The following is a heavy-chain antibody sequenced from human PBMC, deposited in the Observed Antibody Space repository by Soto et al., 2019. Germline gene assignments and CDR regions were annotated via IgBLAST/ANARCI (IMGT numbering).Heavy chain of an antibody. Sequence: QLQLQESGPGLVKPSETLSLTCTVSGGSISSSSYYWGWIRQPPGKGLEWIGSIYYSGSTYYNPSLKSRVTISVDTSKNQFSLKLSSVTAADTAVYYCARERRWLQETKNDYWGQGTLVTVSS. J-gene: IGHJ4*02. CDR1: GGSISSSSYY. CDR2: IYYSGST. CDR3: ARERRWLQETKNDY. D-gene: IGHD5-12*01. V-gene: IGHV4-39*02.